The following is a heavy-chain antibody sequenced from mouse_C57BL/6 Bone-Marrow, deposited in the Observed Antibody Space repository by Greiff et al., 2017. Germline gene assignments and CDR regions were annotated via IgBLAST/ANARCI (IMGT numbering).Heavy chain of an antibody. CDR3: ARPRYYGSSYRGFAY. J-gene: IGHJ3*01. CDR2: ISDGGSYT. CDR1: GFTFSSYA. D-gene: IGHD1-1*01. V-gene: IGHV5-4*01. Sequence: EVQLVESGGGLVKPGGSLKLSCAASGFTFSSYAMSWVRQTPEKRLEWVATISDGGSYTYYPDNVKGRFTISRDNAKNNLYLQMSHLKSEDTAMYYCARPRYYGSSYRGFAYWGQGTLVTVSA.